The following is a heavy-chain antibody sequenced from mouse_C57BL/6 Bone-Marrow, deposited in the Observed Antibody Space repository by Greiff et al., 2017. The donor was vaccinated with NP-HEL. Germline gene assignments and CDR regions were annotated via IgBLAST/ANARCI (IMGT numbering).Heavy chain of an antibody. CDR2: IYPGSGNT. CDR3: ARRSLVATKGYYAVDY. J-gene: IGHJ4*01. CDR1: GYTFTDYY. Sequence: VQLQQSGAELVRPGASVKLSCKASGYTFTDYYINWVKQRPGQGLEWIARIYPGSGNTYYNEKFKGKATLTAEKSSSTAYMQLSSLTSEDSAVYFCARRSLVATKGYYAVDYWGQGTSVTVSS. D-gene: IGHD1-1*01. V-gene: IGHV1-76*01.